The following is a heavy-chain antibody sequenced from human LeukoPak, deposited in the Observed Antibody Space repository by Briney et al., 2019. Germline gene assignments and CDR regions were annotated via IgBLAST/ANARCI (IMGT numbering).Heavy chain of an antibody. CDR2: INHSGST. V-gene: IGHV4-34*01. CDR3: AGNTVTTSR. CDR1: GGSFSGYY. J-gene: IGHJ4*02. D-gene: IGHD4-17*01. Sequence: SETLSLTCAVYGGSFSGYYWSWIRQPPGKGLEWIGEINHSGSTNYDPSLKSRVTISVDTSKNQFSLKLSSVTAADTAVYYCAGNTVTTSRWGQGTLVTVSS.